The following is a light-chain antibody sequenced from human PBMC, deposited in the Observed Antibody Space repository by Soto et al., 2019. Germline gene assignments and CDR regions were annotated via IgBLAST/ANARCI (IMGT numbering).Light chain of an antibody. CDR1: QSVLYSSNNKNY. Sequence: DSVMTQSPDSLAVSLGERATINCKSSQSVLYSSNNKNYLAWYQQKPGQPPKLLIYWASTRESGVPDRFTGSGSGTDFTLTINSLQAEDVAVYYCQQHYINPITFGQGTRLEIK. CDR3: QQHYINPIT. V-gene: IGKV4-1*01. CDR2: WAS. J-gene: IGKJ5*01.